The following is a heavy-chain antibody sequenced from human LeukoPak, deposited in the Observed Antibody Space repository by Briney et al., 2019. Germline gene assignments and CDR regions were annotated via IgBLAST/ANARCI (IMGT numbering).Heavy chain of an antibody. Sequence: PGGSLRLSCAASGFTFSSYAMSWVRQAPGKGLEWVSAISGSGGSTYYADSVKGRFTISRDNSKNTLYLQMNSLRAKDTAVYYCAKDGIVDTAMVNWFDPWGQGTLVTVSS. CDR3: AKDGIVDTAMVNWFDP. CDR2: ISGSGGST. V-gene: IGHV3-23*01. D-gene: IGHD5-18*01. CDR1: GFTFSSYA. J-gene: IGHJ5*02.